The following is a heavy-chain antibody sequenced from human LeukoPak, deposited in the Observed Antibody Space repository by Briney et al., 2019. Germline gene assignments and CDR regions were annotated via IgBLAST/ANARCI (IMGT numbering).Heavy chain of an antibody. CDR3: ARALGGCSGGSCGYYFDY. CDR1: GGSIGSYY. D-gene: IGHD2-15*01. J-gene: IGHJ4*02. V-gene: IGHV4-59*01. Sequence: SETLSLTCTVSGGSIGSYYWSWIRQPPGKGPEWIGYIYYSGSTNYNPSLKSRVTISVDTSKNQFSLKLSSVTAADTAVYYCARALGGCSGGSCGYYFDYWGQGTLVTVSS. CDR2: IYYSGST.